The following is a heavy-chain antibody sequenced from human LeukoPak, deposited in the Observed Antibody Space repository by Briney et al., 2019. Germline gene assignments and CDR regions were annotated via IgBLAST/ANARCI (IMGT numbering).Heavy chain of an antibody. CDR2: ISYDGSNK. Sequence: GGSLRLSCAASGFTFSSCAMHWVRQAPGKGLEWVAVISYDGSNKYYADSVKGRFTISRDNSKNTLYLQMNSLRAEDTAVYYCARDRNYYGSGHTPDYWGQGTLVTVSS. CDR1: GFTFSSCA. D-gene: IGHD3-10*01. CDR3: ARDRNYYGSGHTPDY. V-gene: IGHV3-30*04. J-gene: IGHJ4*02.